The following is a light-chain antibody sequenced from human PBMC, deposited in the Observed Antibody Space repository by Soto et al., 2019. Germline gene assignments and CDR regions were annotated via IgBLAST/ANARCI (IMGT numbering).Light chain of an antibody. J-gene: IGKJ2*01. V-gene: IGKV3-15*01. CDR3: QQYASSPYN. CDR1: QSVSSN. Sequence: EIVMTQSPATLSVSPGERATLSCRASQSVSSNLAWYQQKPGQAPRLLIYGASTRATGIPARFSGSGSGTEFTLTISRLEPEDFAVYYCQQYASSPYNFGQGTTLEIK. CDR2: GAS.